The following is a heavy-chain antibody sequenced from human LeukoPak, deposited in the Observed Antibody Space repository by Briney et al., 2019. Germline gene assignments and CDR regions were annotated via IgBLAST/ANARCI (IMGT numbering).Heavy chain of an antibody. V-gene: IGHV4-61*02. J-gene: IGHJ4*02. CDR1: GASVSSVSYY. CDR2: VYTSGST. D-gene: IGHD2-15*01. CDR3: ARDFPTYCTGGSCYGGNNDY. Sequence: SQTLSLTCTVSGASVSSVSYYWSWIRKPAGKGLEWIGRVYTSGSTNYNPSLKSRVTISVDTSKNQFSLKLSSVTAADTAVYYCARDFPTYCTGGSCYGGNNDYWGQGTLVTVSS.